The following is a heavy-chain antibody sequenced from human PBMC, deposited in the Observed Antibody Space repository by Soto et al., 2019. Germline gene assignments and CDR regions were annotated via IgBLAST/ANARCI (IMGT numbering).Heavy chain of an antibody. D-gene: IGHD6-25*01. V-gene: IGHV3-9*01. Sequence: EVQLVESGGGLVQPGRSLRLSCAASGFTFDDYAMHWVRQAPGKGLEWVSGISWNSGSIGYADSVKGRFTISRDNAKNSLYLQMNSLRAEDTALYYCAKDHQQRGGVIDYWGQGTLVTVSS. CDR1: GFTFDDYA. J-gene: IGHJ4*02. CDR3: AKDHQQRGGVIDY. CDR2: ISWNSGSI.